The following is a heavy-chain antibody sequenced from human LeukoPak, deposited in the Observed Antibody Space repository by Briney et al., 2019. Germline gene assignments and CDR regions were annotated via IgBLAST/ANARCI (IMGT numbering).Heavy chain of an antibody. D-gene: IGHD3-3*01. J-gene: IGHJ4*02. V-gene: IGHV1-46*01. Sequence: ASVKVSCKASGYTFTSYYMHWVRQAPGQGLEWMGIINPSGGSTSYAQKFQGRVTMTRDTSTSTVYMELSSLRSEDTAVYYCAKNSGRVRNWNDGHYDFWSGYYLLDYWGQGTLVTVSS. CDR3: AKNSGRVRNWNDGHYDFWSGYYLLDY. CDR2: INPSGGST. CDR1: GYTFTSYY.